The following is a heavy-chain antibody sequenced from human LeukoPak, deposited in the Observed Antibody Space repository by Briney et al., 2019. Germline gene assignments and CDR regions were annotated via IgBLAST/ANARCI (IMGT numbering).Heavy chain of an antibody. V-gene: IGHV1-18*04. CDR3: ASTGSYSYNWFDP. CDR1: GYTFTGYY. Sequence: ASVKVSCKASGYTFTGYYLYWVRQAPGQGLEWMGWISAYNGNTNYAQKLQGRVTMTTDTSTSTAYMELRSLRSDDTAVYYCASTGSYSYNWFDPWGQGTLVTVSS. J-gene: IGHJ5*02. CDR2: ISAYNGNT. D-gene: IGHD1-26*01.